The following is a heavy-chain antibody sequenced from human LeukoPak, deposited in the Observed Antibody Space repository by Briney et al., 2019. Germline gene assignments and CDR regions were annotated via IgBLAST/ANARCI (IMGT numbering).Heavy chain of an antibody. D-gene: IGHD1-1*01. J-gene: IGHJ4*02. Sequence: GGSLRLSCAASGFTFSNYAMHWVRQAPGKGLEWVSAISGSGGSTYYADSVKGRFTISRDNSKNTLYLQMNSLRAEDTAVYYCAKDQTGTNGAYFDYWGQGTLVTVSS. CDR3: AKDQTGTNGAYFDY. CDR1: GFTFSNYA. CDR2: ISGSGGST. V-gene: IGHV3-23*01.